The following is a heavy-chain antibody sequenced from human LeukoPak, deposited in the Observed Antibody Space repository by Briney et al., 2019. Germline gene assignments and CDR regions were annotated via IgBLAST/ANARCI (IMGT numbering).Heavy chain of an antibody. D-gene: IGHD3-10*01. J-gene: IGHJ5*01. CDR2: MSPNSGIT. V-gene: IGHV1-8*01. CDR1: GYTFTSYD. Sequence: ASVKVSCKASGYTFTSYDINWVRQATGQGLEWMGWMSPNSGITGYAQKFQGRVTMTRNTAISTAYMELSSLRSEDTAVYYCVRDGEGGAIRVNYWFAPRGQGTLVTVSP. CDR3: VRDGEGGAIRVNYWFAP.